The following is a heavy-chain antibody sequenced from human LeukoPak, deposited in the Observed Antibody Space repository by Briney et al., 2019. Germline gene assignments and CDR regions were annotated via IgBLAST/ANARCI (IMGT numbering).Heavy chain of an antibody. J-gene: IGHJ4*02. CDR2: IYYGGST. V-gene: IGHV4-59*01. CDR1: GGSISTYY. D-gene: IGHD6-13*01. Sequence: SETLSLTCTVSGGSISTYYWSWIWQSPGKGLEWIGYIYYGGSTNYNPSLKSRVTISVDTSKNQFSLRLSSVTAADTAVYYCARGRGSSSWFDYWGQGTLVTVSS. CDR3: ARGRGSSSWFDY.